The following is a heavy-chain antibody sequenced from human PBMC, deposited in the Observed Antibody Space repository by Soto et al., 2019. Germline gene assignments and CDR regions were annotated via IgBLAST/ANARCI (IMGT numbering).Heavy chain of an antibody. J-gene: IGHJ6*02. D-gene: IGHD6-6*01. CDR2: IYYSGST. Sequence: QVQLQESGPGLVKPSQTLSLTCTVSGGSISSGDYYWSWIRQPPGKGLEWIGYIYYSGSTYYNPSIMSRVTISVDTSKYQFSLKLSSVTAADTAVYYCARASIEYSSSWGYYYYYGMDVWGQGTTVTVSS. CDR1: GGSISSGDYY. CDR3: ARASIEYSSSWGYYYYYGMDV. V-gene: IGHV4-30-4*01.